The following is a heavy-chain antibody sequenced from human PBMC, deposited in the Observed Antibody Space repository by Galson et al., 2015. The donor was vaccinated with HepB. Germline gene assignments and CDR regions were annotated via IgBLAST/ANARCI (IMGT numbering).Heavy chain of an antibody. J-gene: IGHJ4*02. CDR1: GYTFTGYY. CDR2: INPNSGGT. Sequence: SVKVSCKASGYTFTGYYMHWVRQAPGQGLEWMGWINPNSGGTNYAQKFQGRVTMTRDTSISTAYMELSRLRSDDTAVYYCARGVTIFGVVIIRYRYYFDYWGQGTLVTVSS. CDR3: ARGVTIFGVVIIRYRYYFDY. D-gene: IGHD3-3*01. V-gene: IGHV1-2*02.